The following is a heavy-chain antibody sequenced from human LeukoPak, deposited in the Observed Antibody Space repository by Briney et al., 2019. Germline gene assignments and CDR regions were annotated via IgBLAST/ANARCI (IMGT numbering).Heavy chain of an antibody. Sequence: ASVKVSCTASGYGFTSYAMHWVRQAPGQRLEWLGWINAGNGNTKYSQEFQGRVTITRDTSASTAYMELSSLRSEDMAVYFCARTRQYSSTWGFDYWGQGTLVTVSS. V-gene: IGHV1-3*03. CDR1: GYGFTSYA. CDR3: ARTRQYSSTWGFDY. D-gene: IGHD2-2*01. CDR2: INAGNGNT. J-gene: IGHJ4*02.